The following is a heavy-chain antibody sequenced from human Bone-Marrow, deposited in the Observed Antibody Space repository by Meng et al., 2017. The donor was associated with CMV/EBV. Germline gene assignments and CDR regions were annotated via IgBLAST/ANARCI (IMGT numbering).Heavy chain of an antibody. Sequence: GGSLRLSCAVSGFTFSKYWMHWVRQAPGKGLVWVARINDDGSKTAYADSVKGRLTIPRDNGKNTLSLQMDSLRAEDTAVYYCVRDAYDFWSTTHGMDVWGQGTSVTFSS. CDR2: INDDGSKT. J-gene: IGHJ6*02. CDR3: VRDAYDFWSTTHGMDV. V-gene: IGHV3-74*01. D-gene: IGHD3-3*01. CDR1: GFTFSKYW.